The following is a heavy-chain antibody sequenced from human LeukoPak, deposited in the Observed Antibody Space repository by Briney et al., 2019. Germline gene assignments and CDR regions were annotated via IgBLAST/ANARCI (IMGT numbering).Heavy chain of an antibody. CDR1: GYTFTSYA. Sequence: ASVKVSCKASGYTFTSYAMNWVRQAPGQGLEWMGWINTNTGNPTYAQGFTGRFVFSLDTSVSTAYLQISSLKAEDTAVYYCARDSHTAMVTMFRQPSGYWGQGTLVTVSS. D-gene: IGHD5-18*01. J-gene: IGHJ4*02. CDR3: ARDSHTAMVTMFRQPSGY. V-gene: IGHV7-4-1*02. CDR2: INTNTGNP.